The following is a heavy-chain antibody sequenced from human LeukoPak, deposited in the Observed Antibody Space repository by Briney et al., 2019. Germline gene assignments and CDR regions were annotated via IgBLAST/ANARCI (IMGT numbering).Heavy chain of an antibody. D-gene: IGHD4-23*01. CDR2: INHSGST. CDR1: GGSFSGYY. J-gene: IGHJ4*02. CDR3: ARDYGGNLDY. Sequence: SETLSLTCAVYGGSFSGYYWSWIRQPPGKGLEWIGEINHSGSTNYNPSLKSRVTISVDTSKNQFSLKLSSVTAADTAVYYCARDYGGNLDYWGQGTLVTVSS. V-gene: IGHV4-34*01.